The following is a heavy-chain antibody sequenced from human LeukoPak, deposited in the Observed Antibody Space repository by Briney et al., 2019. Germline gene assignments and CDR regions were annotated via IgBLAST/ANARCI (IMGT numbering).Heavy chain of an antibody. Sequence: GGSLRLSWAASGFTFSSYEMNWVRQAPGKGLEWVSYISSSGSTIYYADSVKGRFTISRDNAKNSLYLQVNSLRAEDTAVYYCARYTSWWDVWGKGTTVTISS. J-gene: IGHJ6*04. CDR1: GFTFSSYE. D-gene: IGHD2-2*01. V-gene: IGHV3-48*03. CDR3: ARYTSWWDV. CDR2: ISSSGSTI.